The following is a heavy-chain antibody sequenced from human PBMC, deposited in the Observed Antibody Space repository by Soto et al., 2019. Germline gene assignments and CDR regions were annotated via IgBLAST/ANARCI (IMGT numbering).Heavy chain of an antibody. J-gene: IGHJ4*03. V-gene: IGHV3-48*02. D-gene: IGHD2-21*01. CDR2: ISSSGSTI. CDR3: GRGRGYCGGTTGYLDS. Sequence: EVQLVESGGGLVQPGGSLRLPCAASGFSFSSHSMKWVRQAPGKGLEWVSYISSSGSTIYYADSVKGRFTISRDNAKNSLYRQMNSLRDDDTAVYYVGRGRGYCGGTTGYLDSWGQGAWSPSPQ. CDR1: GFSFSSHS.